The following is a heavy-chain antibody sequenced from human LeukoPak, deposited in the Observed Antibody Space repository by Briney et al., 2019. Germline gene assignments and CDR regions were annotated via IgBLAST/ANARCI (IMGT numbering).Heavy chain of an antibody. V-gene: IGHV3-30*04. D-gene: IGHD1-26*01. J-gene: IGHJ4*02. CDR1: GFSFSRYA. CDR3: ARDRSGGFLDY. CDR2: ISYDGRNQ. Sequence: GGSLRLSCGASGFSFSRYAMHWVRQAPGKGLEWVAIISYDGRNQYYADSVKGRFTISRDNAKNSLYLQMNSLRAEDTAVYYCARDRSGGFLDYWGQGTLVTVSS.